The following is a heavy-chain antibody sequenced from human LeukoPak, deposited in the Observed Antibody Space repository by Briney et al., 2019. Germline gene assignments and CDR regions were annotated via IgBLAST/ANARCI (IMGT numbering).Heavy chain of an antibody. CDR1: GGSINSGSNF. CDR2: THYSGST. V-gene: IGHV4-39*01. J-gene: IGHJ3*02. CDR3: ARAIYDSSGFYQDYAFDI. Sequence: PSETLSLTCTVSGGSINSGSNFWGWIRQPPGKGLEWIGSTHYSGSTYYNPSLKSRVTISGDTSKNQFSLKLNSVTAADTAVYYCARAIYDSSGFYQDYAFDIWGQGTMVTVSS. D-gene: IGHD3-22*01.